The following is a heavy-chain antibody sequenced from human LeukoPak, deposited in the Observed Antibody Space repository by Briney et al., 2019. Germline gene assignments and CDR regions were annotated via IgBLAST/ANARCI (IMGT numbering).Heavy chain of an antibody. CDR1: GFTFSSYS. V-gene: IGHV3-21*01. CDR3: ARGLSSSWTFMDV. CDR2: ISSSSSYI. D-gene: IGHD6-13*01. Sequence: GGSLRLSCAASGFTFSSYSMNWVRQAPGKGLEWVSSISSSSSYIYYADSVKGRFTISRDNAKNSLYLQMNSLRAEDTAVYYCARGLSSSWTFMDVWGQGTTVTVSS. J-gene: IGHJ6*02.